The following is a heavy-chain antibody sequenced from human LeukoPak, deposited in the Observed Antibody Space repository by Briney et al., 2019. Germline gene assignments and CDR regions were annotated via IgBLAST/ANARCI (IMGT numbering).Heavy chain of an antibody. V-gene: IGHV3-30-3*01. J-gene: IGHJ4*02. CDR2: ISYGGDKE. CDR3: SRLSGFAGYSYGPVDY. CDR1: GFTFSSYA. Sequence: GGSLRLSCATSGFTFSSYAMHWVRQAPGKGLEWVAVISYGGDKEYYADSVKGRFTISRDNSRSALYLQMNSLRTEDTAVYYCSRLSGFAGYSYGPVDYWGQGTLVTVSS. D-gene: IGHD5-18*01.